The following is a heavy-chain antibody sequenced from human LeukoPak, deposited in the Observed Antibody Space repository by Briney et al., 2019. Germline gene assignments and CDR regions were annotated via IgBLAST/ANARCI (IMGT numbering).Heavy chain of an antibody. CDR3: ARDANFGYDAFDL. V-gene: IGHV3-33*08. Sequence: GGSLRLSCAASGFTFSSYAMHWVRQAPGKGLEWVAVIWDDGSNKYYADSVKGRFTISRDNSKDTLYLQVNSLRAEDTAVYYCARDANFGYDAFDLWGQGTMVTVSS. CDR2: IWDDGSNK. J-gene: IGHJ3*01. CDR1: GFTFSSYA. D-gene: IGHD3-10*01.